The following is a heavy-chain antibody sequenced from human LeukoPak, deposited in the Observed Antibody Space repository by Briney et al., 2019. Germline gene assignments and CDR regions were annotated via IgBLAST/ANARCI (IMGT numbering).Heavy chain of an antibody. V-gene: IGHV1-2*02. CDR1: GYTFTDYY. J-gene: IGHJ6*03. Sequence: ASVKVSCKASGYTFTDYYMYWVRQAPGQGLEWMGWINPNSGGTNYAQKFQGRVTMTRNTSISTAYMELSSLRSEDTAVYYCARSLVDIVADYYMDVWGKGTTVTISS. CDR2: INPNSGGT. CDR3: ARSLVDIVADYYMDV. D-gene: IGHD5-12*01.